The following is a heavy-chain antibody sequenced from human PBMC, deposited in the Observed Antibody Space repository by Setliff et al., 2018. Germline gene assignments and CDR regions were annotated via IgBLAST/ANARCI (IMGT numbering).Heavy chain of an antibody. V-gene: IGHV4-30-4*08. D-gene: IGHD2-2*01. CDR3: ARVVVVPAANGRGDAFDI. Sequence: SETLSLTCTVSGGSISSGDYYWSWIRQPPGKGLEWIGYIYYSGSTYYNPSLKSRVTISVDTSKNQFSLKLSSVTAADTAVYYCARVVVVPAANGRGDAFDIWGQGTMVTVS. CDR1: GGSISSGDYY. CDR2: IYYSGST. J-gene: IGHJ3*02.